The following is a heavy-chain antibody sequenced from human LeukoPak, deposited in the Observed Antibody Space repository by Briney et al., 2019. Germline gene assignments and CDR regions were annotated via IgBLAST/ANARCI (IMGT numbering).Heavy chain of an antibody. Sequence: SETLSLTCAVYGGSISSSSYYWGWIRQPPGKGLEWIGSIYYSGNTYYNPSLKSRVTMSVDTSKNQFSLELNSVTAADTAVYYCARHATVTSFTFAHWGQGTLVTVSS. V-gene: IGHV4-39*01. CDR3: ARHATVTSFTFAH. CDR2: IYYSGNT. D-gene: IGHD4-17*01. CDR1: GGSISSSSYY. J-gene: IGHJ4*02.